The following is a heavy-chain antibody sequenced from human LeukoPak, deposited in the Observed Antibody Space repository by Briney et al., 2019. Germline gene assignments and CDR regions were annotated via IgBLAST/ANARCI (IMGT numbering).Heavy chain of an antibody. J-gene: IGHJ6*03. CDR1: GGSLSSSSYY. CDR3: ARHSGYSYGYAYYYYYMGV. V-gene: IGHV4-39*01. D-gene: IGHD5-18*01. Sequence: SETLSLTCTVSGGSLSSSSYYWGWIRQPPGKGLEWLGSIYYSGSTYYNPSLKSRVTISVDPSKNQFSLKLSSVTAADTAVYYCARHSGYSYGYAYYYYYMGVWGKGTTVTVSS. CDR2: IYYSGST.